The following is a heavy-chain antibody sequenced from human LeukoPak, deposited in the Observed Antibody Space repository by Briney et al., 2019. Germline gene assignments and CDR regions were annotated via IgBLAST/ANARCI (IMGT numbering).Heavy chain of an antibody. Sequence: PGGSLRLSCAASGFTFSSYWMHWVRQAPGKGLEWVSGINWNGGSTGYADSVKGRFTISRDNAKNSLYLQMNSLRAEDTALYHCAREADYYDSSGYYQAFDIWGQGTMVTVSS. CDR3: AREADYYDSSGYYQAFDI. V-gene: IGHV3-20*01. J-gene: IGHJ3*02. D-gene: IGHD3-22*01. CDR2: INWNGGST. CDR1: GFTFSSYW.